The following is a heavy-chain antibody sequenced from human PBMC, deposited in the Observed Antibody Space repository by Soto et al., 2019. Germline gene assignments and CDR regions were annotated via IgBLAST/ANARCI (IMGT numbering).Heavy chain of an antibody. J-gene: IGHJ4*02. V-gene: IGHV4-39*01. CDR2: IYYGGST. D-gene: IGHD4-17*01. CDR1: GASISSSGYY. CDR3: ARRAAYGDYSDN. Sequence: QLQLQESGPGLVKPSETLSLTCTVSGASISSSGYYWGWIRQPPGKGLEWIGSIYYGGSTYYTPSLKSRVTISVDTSKKQFSLRLSSVTAADTAVYYCARRAAYGDYSDNWGQGTQVTVSS.